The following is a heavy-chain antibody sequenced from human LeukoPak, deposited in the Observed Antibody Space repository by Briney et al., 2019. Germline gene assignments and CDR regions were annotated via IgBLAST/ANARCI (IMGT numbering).Heavy chain of an antibody. CDR3: AKGLISTWYDY. CDR2: TNTSGGTT. Sequence: GGSLRLSCAASGFTFSSYAMSWVRQAPGKGLEWVSVTNTSGGTTYYADSVKGRFTISRDNSKNTLFLQMNSLRAEDTAVYYCAKGLISTWYDYWGQGTLVTVSS. CDR1: GFTFSSYA. J-gene: IGHJ4*02. V-gene: IGHV3-23*01. D-gene: IGHD6-13*01.